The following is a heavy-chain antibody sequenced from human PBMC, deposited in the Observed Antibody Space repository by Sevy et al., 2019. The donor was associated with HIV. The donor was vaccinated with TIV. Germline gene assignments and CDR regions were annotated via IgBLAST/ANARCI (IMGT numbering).Heavy chain of an antibody. V-gene: IGHV3-53*01. CDR3: ARVPTLIRYYYGMDV. Sequence: GGSLRLSCAASGFTVSSNYMSWVRQAPGKGLEWVSVIYSGGSTYYADSVKGRFTISRDNSKNTLYLQMNSPRAEDTAVYYCARVPTLIRYYYGMDVWGQGTTVTVSS. CDR1: GFTVSSNY. CDR2: IYSGGST. J-gene: IGHJ6*02. D-gene: IGHD3-10*01.